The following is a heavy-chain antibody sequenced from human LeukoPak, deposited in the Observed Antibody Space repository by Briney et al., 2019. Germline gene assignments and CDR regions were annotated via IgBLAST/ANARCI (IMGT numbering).Heavy chain of an antibody. V-gene: IGHV4-39*01. CDR2: IYYSGST. CDR1: GGSISSYY. J-gene: IGHJ5*02. CDR3: ARSVAYGNWFDP. D-gene: IGHD3-10*01. Sequence: PSETLSLTCTVSGGSISSYYWGWIRQPPGKGLEWIGSIYYSGSTYYNPSLKSRVTISVDTSKNQFSLKLSSVTAADTAVYYCARSVAYGNWFDPRGQGTLVTVSS.